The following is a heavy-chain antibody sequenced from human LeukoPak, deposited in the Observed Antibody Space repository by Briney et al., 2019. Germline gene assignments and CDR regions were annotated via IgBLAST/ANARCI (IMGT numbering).Heavy chain of an antibody. V-gene: IGHV4-4*07. Sequence: SETLSLTCTVSGGSISSYYWSWIRQPAGEGLEWIGRIHTSGSTNYNPSLKSRVTMSVDTSKNQFSLKLSSVTAADTAVYYCAGGYYYGSGSYSYMDVWGKGTTVTISS. D-gene: IGHD3-10*01. CDR2: IHTSGST. CDR1: GGSISSYY. J-gene: IGHJ6*03. CDR3: AGGYYYGSGSYSYMDV.